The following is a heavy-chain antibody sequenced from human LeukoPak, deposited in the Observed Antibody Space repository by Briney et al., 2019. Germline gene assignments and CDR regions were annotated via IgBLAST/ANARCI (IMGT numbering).Heavy chain of an antibody. CDR1: GFTFSSYA. J-gene: IGHJ4*02. D-gene: IGHD3-22*01. Sequence: GGSLRLSCAASGFTFSSYAMSWVRQAPGKGLEWVSAISGSGGSTYYADSVKGRFTISRDNSKNTLYLQMNSLRAEDTAVYYCAKDPQHFYYDSSGYYFDYWGQGTLVTVSS. CDR2: ISGSGGST. CDR3: AKDPQHFYYDSSGYYFDY. V-gene: IGHV3-23*01.